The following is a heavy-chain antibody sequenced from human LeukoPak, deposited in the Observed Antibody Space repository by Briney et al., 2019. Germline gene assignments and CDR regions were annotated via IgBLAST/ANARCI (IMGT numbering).Heavy chain of an antibody. CDR1: GYTFTSYG. D-gene: IGHD6-13*01. V-gene: IGHV1-18*01. CDR3: ARDTDTLSSSDV. J-gene: IGHJ6*02. CDR2: ISAYNGNT. Sequence: ASVRVSCQASGYTFTSYGISWVRQAPGQGLEWMGWISAYNGNTNYAQKLQGRVTMTTDTSTSTAYMELRSLRSDDTAVYYCARDTDTLSSSDVWGQGTTVTVSS.